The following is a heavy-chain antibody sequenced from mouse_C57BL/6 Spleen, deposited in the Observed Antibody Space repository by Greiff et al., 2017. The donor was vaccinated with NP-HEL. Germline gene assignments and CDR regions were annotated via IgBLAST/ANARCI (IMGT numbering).Heavy chain of an antibody. CDR3: ARSDGYPYYFDY. Sequence: QVQLQQPGAELVKPGASVKLSCKASGYTFTSYWMHWVKQRPGQGLEWIGMIHPNSGSTNYNEKFKSKATLTVDKSSSTAYMQLSSLTSEDSAVYSCARSDGYPYYFDYWGQGTTLTVSS. CDR1: GYTFTSYW. V-gene: IGHV1-64*01. D-gene: IGHD2-3*01. J-gene: IGHJ2*01. CDR2: IHPNSGST.